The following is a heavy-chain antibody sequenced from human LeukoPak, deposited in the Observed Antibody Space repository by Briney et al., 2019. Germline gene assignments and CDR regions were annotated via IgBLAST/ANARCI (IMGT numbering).Heavy chain of an antibody. CDR2: INHSGST. CDR3: ASLDWFDP. Sequence: SETLSLTCTVSGGSISNYYWSWIRQPPGKGLEWIGEINHSGSTNYNPSLKSRVTISVDTSKNQFSLKLSSVTAADTAVYYCASLDWFDPWGQGTLVTVSS. D-gene: IGHD3-3*01. CDR1: GGSISNYY. V-gene: IGHV4-34*01. J-gene: IGHJ5*02.